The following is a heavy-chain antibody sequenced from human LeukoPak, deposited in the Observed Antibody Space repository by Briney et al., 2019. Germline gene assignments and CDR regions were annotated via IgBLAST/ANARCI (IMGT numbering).Heavy chain of an antibody. CDR3: ASPGAPCGGDCYSGLDY. J-gene: IGHJ4*02. D-gene: IGHD2-21*02. CDR1: GGTFISYA. CDR2: IIPIFGTA. Sequence: GASVKVSCKASGGTFISYAISWVRQAPGQGLEWMGGIIPIFGTANYAQKFQGRVTITADESTSTAYMELSSLRSEDTAVYYCASPGAPCGGDCYSGLDYWGQGTLVTVSS. V-gene: IGHV1-69*13.